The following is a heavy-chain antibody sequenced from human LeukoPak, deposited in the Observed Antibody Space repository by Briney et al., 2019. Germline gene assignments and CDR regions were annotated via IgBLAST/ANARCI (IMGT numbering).Heavy chain of an antibody. V-gene: IGHV4-39*01. CDR3: AMHVYYFDTSDSYCYFDD. D-gene: IGHD3-22*01. J-gene: IGHJ4*02. CDR1: SGSITTSRYC. Sequence: SETLSLTCAVSSGSITTSRYCWGWIRQPPGKGLEWIGSVSYSGTTYYNPSLKGRVTISMNTSRKQFSLRLSSVTAADTAVYYCAMHVYYFDTSDSYCYFDDWGQGTLVTVSS. CDR2: VSYSGTT.